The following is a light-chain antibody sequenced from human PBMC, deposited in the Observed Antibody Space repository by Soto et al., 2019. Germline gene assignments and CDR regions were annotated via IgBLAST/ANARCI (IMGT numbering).Light chain of an antibody. V-gene: IGKV1-5*03. J-gene: IGKJ2*01. CDR3: LQYTSYSPHT. Sequence: DIQMTQSPSTLSASVGDRVTITCRASQSISSWLAWYQQKPGKAPKLLIYEASNLESGVPLRFSGNGSGTEFTLTISSLQPDDVATYYCLQYTSYSPHTFGQGTKLEIK. CDR2: EAS. CDR1: QSISSW.